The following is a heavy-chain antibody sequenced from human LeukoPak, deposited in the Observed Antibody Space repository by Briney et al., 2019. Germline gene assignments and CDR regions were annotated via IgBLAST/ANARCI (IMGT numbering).Heavy chain of an antibody. J-gene: IGHJ4*02. V-gene: IGHV1-2*02. D-gene: IGHD6-19*01. Sequence: GASVKVSCKASGYTLTDFYMHWVRQAPGQGLEWMGWINPNSGGTNYAQKFQGRVTMTRDTSISTAYMELSRLRSDDTAVYYCARARGSSGWYGVYYWGQGTLVTVSS. CDR2: INPNSGGT. CDR1: GYTLTDFY. CDR3: ARARGSSGWYGVYY.